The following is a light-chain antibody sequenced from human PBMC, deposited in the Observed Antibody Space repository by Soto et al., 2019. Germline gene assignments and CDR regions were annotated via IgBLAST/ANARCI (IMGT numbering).Light chain of an antibody. J-gene: IGKJ4*01. CDR1: QNINNG. CDR2: GAS. Sequence: EIVMTQSPATLSVSPGERATVSCRASQNINNGLAWYQQKPGQAPRLLIYGASTRATGIPATFSGSGSATEFILTISSLRSEDYAAYYCQQYHDWPLTFGGGTKVDIK. V-gene: IGKV3-15*01. CDR3: QQYHDWPLT.